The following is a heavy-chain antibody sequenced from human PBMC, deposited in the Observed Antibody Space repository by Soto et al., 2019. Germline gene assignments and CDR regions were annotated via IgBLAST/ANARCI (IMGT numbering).Heavy chain of an antibody. Sequence: QVQLVESGGGLVKPGGSLRLSCAASGFTFSDYYMSWIRQAPGKGLEWVSYISSSGSTIYYADSVKGRFTISRDNAKNSLYQQMNSLRAEDTAVYYCASKYCSGGSCYSAFDYWGQGTLVTVSS. D-gene: IGHD2-15*01. CDR2: ISSSGSTI. V-gene: IGHV3-11*01. CDR1: GFTFSDYY. J-gene: IGHJ4*02. CDR3: ASKYCSGGSCYSAFDY.